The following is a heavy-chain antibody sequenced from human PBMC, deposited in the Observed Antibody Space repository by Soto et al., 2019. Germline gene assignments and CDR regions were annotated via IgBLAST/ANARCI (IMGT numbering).Heavy chain of an antibody. V-gene: IGHV3-53*01. D-gene: IGHD3-9*01. J-gene: IGHJ4*02. Sequence: LRLSCAASGFTVSSNYMSWVRQAPGKGLEWVSVLYSGGTTYYADSVRGRFTISRDNSKNTLYLQMNSLRAEDTAVYYCAACFDWLLSDHYWGQGTLVTVSS. CDR3: AACFDWLLSDHY. CDR2: LYSGGTT. CDR1: GFTVSSNY.